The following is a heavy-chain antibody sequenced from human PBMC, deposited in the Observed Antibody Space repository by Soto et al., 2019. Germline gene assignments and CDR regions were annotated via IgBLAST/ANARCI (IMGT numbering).Heavy chain of an antibody. CDR3: ARGRPYYYDSSGYYYYYGMDV. CDR1: GGSFSGYY. CDR2: INHSGST. J-gene: IGHJ6*02. V-gene: IGHV4-34*01. D-gene: IGHD3-22*01. Sequence: QVQLQQWGAGLLKPSETLSLTCAVYGGSFSGYYWSWIRQPPGKGLEWIGEINHSGSTNYNPSLKSRVTLSVDTSKNQFSLKLSSVTAADTAVYYCARGRPYYYDSSGYYYYYGMDVWGQGTTVTVSS.